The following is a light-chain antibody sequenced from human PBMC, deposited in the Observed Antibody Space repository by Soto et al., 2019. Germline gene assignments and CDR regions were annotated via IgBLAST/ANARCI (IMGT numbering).Light chain of an antibody. J-gene: IGLJ1*01. Sequence: QAVVTQPPSASGTPGQRVTISCSGSTSNIGSNYVYWYQQLPGTAPKLLIHRNNQRPSGVPDRFSGSKSGTSACLAISGLRSEDEADYYCAAWDDSLSAYVFGTGTKLTVL. V-gene: IGLV1-47*01. CDR1: TSNIGSNY. CDR2: RNN. CDR3: AAWDDSLSAYV.